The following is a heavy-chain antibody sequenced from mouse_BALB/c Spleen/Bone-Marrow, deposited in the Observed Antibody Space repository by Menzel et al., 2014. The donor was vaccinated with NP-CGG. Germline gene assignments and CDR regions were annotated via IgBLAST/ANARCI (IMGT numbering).Heavy chain of an antibody. J-gene: IGHJ3*01. D-gene: IGHD6-1*01. CDR3: GRSLFYRGFAC. CDR2: IWSGGSS. V-gene: IGHV2-4-1*01. Sequence: VQLQQSGPGLVQPSQSLSITCTDSGFSLTSYGVHWVRQSPGKGLEWLGGIWSGGSSVYNAAFISRLSISKDNSKSQVFFKMSIRQAEDTAICCCGRSLFYRGFACWGQGTLVTGSP. CDR1: GFSLTSYG.